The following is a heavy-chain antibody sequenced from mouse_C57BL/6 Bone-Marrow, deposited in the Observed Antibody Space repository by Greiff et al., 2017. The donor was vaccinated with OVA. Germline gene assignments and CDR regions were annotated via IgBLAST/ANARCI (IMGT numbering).Heavy chain of an antibody. V-gene: IGHV1-54*01. D-gene: IGHD1-1*01. CDR2: INPGSGGT. CDR1: GYAFTNYL. CDR3: ARIVATVPYAMDY. Sequence: QVQLQQSGAELVRPGTSVKVSCKASGYAFTNYLIEWVKQRPGQGLEWIGVINPGSGGTNYNEKFKGKATLTADKSSSTAYMQLSILTSEDSAVYFCARIVATVPYAMDYWGQGTSVTVSS. J-gene: IGHJ4*01.